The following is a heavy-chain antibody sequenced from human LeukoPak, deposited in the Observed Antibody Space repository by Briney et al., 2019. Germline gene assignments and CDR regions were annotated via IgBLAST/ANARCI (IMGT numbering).Heavy chain of an antibody. V-gene: IGHV3-23*01. J-gene: IGHJ3*02. CDR2: ISGSGGST. CDR1: GFTFSDYV. D-gene: IGHD4-23*01. CDR3: AKEMGVTQDAFDI. Sequence: PGGSLRLSCSASGFTFSDYVMSWVRQAPGKGLEWVSAISGSGGSTYYADSVKGRFTISRDNSKNTLYLQMNSLRAEDTAVYYCAKEMGVTQDAFDIWGQGTMVTVSS.